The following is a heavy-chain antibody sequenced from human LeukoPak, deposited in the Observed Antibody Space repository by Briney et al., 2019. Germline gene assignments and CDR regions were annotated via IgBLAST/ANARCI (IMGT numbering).Heavy chain of an antibody. Sequence: PSETLSLTCAVSGGSIGSGAYSWSWIRQPPGKGLEWIGYIYHSGSTYYNPSLKSRVTISADRSKNQFSLKLSSVTAADTAVYYCARENDYVSDYWGQGTLVTVSS. CDR3: ARENDYVSDY. J-gene: IGHJ4*02. CDR2: IYHSGST. V-gene: IGHV4-30-2*01. CDR1: GGSIGSGAYS. D-gene: IGHD4-17*01.